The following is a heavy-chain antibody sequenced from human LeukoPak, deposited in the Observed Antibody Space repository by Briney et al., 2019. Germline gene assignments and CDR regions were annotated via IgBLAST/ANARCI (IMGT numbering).Heavy chain of an antibody. CDR1: GFTFSSLW. CDR2: INQDGGTT. J-gene: IGHJ6*03. Sequence: GGSLRLSCAASGFTFSSLWMSWVRQAPGRGPEWVANINQDGGTTYYVASVKGRFTISRDNAKNSLSLQMSSLRAEDTAVYYCTKDRQGPNQYHMDVWGKGTTVAVSS. CDR3: TKDRQGPNQYHMDV. V-gene: IGHV3-7*01.